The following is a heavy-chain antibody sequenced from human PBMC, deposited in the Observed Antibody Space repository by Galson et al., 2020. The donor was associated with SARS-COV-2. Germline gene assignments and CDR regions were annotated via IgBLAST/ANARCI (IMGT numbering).Heavy chain of an antibody. D-gene: IGHD3-3*01. J-gene: IGHJ5*02. CDR3: ARHLFWSGDYAYNWFDA. Sequence: NSGGSLRLSCAASGFTFSSYSMNWVRQAPGKGLEWISSISSSSSYIYYADSVKGRFTISRDNAKNSLYLQMNSLRAEDTAVYYCARHLFWSGDYAYNWFDAWGQGTLVTVSS. V-gene: IGHV3-21*01. CDR1: GFTFSSYS. CDR2: ISSSSSYI.